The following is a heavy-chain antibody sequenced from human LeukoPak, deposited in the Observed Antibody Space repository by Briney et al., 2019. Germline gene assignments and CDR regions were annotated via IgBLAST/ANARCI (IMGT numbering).Heavy chain of an antibody. J-gene: IGHJ6*02. CDR3: ARSYDSRGYYYYGMDV. Sequence: SETLSLTCAVSGGSISSSNWWSWIRQPPGKGLEWIGYIYYTGSTDFNPSLKSRVTISLDTSKTQFSLRLNSMTTADTAVYYCARSYDSRGYYYYGMDVWGQGTTVTVSS. V-gene: IGHV4-61*01. CDR2: IYYTGST. CDR1: GGSISSSNW. D-gene: IGHD3-22*01.